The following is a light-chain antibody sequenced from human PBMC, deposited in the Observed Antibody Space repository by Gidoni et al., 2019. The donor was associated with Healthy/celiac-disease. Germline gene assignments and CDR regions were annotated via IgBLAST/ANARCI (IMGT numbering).Light chain of an antibody. Sequence: DIQMTQSPSTLSASVGDRVTITCRASQSISSWLAWYQQKPGKAPKLLIYKASSLESGVPSRFSGRGSGKEFTLTISSLQPDDFATYYCKQDNSYRYSFGQGTKLEIK. V-gene: IGKV1-5*03. CDR2: KAS. CDR3: KQDNSYRYS. J-gene: IGKJ2*03. CDR1: QSISSW.